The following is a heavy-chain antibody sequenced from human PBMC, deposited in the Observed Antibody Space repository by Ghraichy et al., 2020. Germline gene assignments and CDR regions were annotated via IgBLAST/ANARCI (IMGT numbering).Heavy chain of an antibody. CDR2: IYHSGNT. V-gene: IGHV4-39*01. Sequence: SQTLSLTCTVSGASIATSGYWWGWLRQPAGKGLEWIGSIYHSGNTYFNPSLKSRVTISIDTSKTQFSLKVTSVTAADTALYYCASLKVTDIIQFAYDIWGQGTMVTVSS. D-gene: IGHD2-21*02. CDR1: GASIATSGYW. CDR3: ASLKVTDIIQFAYDI. J-gene: IGHJ3*02.